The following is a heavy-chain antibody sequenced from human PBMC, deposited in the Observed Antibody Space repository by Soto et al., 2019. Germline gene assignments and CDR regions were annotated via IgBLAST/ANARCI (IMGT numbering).Heavy chain of an antibody. V-gene: IGHV1-18*01. CDR1: GYTFTSYG. J-gene: IGHJ3*02. D-gene: IGHD3-9*01. CDR2: ISAYNGNT. CDR3: ARNSDYDILTGTLGAFDI. Sequence: RASVKVSCKASGYTFTSYGISWVRQAPGQGLEWMGWISAYNGNTNYAQKLQGRVTMTTDTSTSTAYMELRSLRSDDTAVYYCARNSDYDILTGTLGAFDIWGQGTMVTVSS.